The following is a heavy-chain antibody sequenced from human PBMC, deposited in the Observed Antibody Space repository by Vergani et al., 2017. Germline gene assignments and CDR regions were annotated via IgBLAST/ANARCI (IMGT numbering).Heavy chain of an antibody. CDR3: TRSGYTSGWSEYFHH. D-gene: IGHD6-19*01. V-gene: IGHV4-39*01. CDR1: GDSISSNFYY. Sequence: QLQLQESGPGLVKPSETLSLTCTVSGDSISSNFYYWGWIRQPPGKGLEWIGSINYSRSTYYNPSLKSRVTISVDTSRSQFSLQLTSVTAADTAVYYCTRSGYTSGWSEYFHHWGQGALVTVSS. CDR2: INYSRST. J-gene: IGHJ1*01.